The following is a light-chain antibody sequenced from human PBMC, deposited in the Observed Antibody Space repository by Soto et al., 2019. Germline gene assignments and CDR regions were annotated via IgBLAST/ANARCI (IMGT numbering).Light chain of an antibody. CDR1: QSVSSN. CDR3: QQYNNWPPWT. Sequence: EVVMTQSPATLSVSPGERATLSCRARQSVSSNLAWHQQKPGQAPRLLIYATSTRATGTPARFSGSGSGTEFTLTISSLQSEDFAVYYCQQYNNWPPWTFGQGTKVEIK. J-gene: IGKJ1*01. V-gene: IGKV3-15*01. CDR2: ATS.